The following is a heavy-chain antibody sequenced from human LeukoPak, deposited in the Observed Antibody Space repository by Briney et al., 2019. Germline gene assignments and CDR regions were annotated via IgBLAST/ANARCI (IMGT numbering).Heavy chain of an antibody. CDR3: ARMVRGGYYYMDV. CDR1: GFTFDDHG. D-gene: IGHD3-10*01. J-gene: IGHJ6*03. Sequence: PGGSLRLSCAASGFTFDDHGMSWVRQAPGKGLEWVSGINWSGGSTGYADSVKGRFTISRDDAKNSLYLQMSSLRAEDTALYYCARMVRGGYYYMDVWGKGTTVTVSS. V-gene: IGHV3-20*04. CDR2: INWSGGST.